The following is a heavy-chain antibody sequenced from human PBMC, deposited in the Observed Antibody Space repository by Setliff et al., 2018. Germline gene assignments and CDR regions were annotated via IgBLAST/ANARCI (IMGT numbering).Heavy chain of an antibody. CDR2: IYYSGGT. D-gene: IGHD2-15*01. CDR3: AKREIIAVTRWFDP. J-gene: IGHJ5*02. V-gene: IGHV4-39*07. CDR1: GGSISSSSYY. Sequence: PSETLSLTCTVSGGSISSSSYYWGWIRQPPGKGLEWIGSIYYSGGTYYADSVKGRFTISRDNSKNTLYLQMNSLRAEDTAVYYCAKREIIAVTRWFDPWGQGTLVTVSS.